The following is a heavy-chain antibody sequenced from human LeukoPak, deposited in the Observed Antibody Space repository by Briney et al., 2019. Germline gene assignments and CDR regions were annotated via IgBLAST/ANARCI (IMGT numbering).Heavy chain of an antibody. CDR1: GGSISSYY. J-gene: IGHJ5*02. CDR2: IYTSGST. Sequence: SETLSLTCTVSGGSISSYYWSWIRQPAGKGLEWIGRIYTSGSTNYNPSLKSRVTMSVDTSKNQFSLKLSSVTAADTAVYYCARASITMVRGVTSNWFDPWGQGTLVTVSS. D-gene: IGHD3-10*01. CDR3: ARASITMVRGVTSNWFDP. V-gene: IGHV4-4*07.